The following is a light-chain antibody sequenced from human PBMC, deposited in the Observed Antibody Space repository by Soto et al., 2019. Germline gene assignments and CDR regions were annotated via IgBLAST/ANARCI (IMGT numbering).Light chain of an antibody. J-gene: IGKJ1*01. Sequence: DIQMTQSPSSLSASVGDRVTITCRASQSISSYLNWYQQKPGKAPKLLIYAASSLQSGVPSRFSGSGSGTDFTLTISSLQPEDFENYYCQQSYSTPPWTFGQGN. CDR1: QSISSY. V-gene: IGKV1-39*01. CDR3: QQSYSTPPWT. CDR2: AAS.